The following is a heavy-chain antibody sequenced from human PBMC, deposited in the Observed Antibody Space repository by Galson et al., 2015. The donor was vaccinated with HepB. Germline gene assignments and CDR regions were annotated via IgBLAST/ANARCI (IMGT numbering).Heavy chain of an antibody. Sequence: QSGAEVKKPGESLKIPCKGSGYSFTSYWIGWVRQMPGKGLEWMGIIYPGDSDTRYSPSFQGQVTISADKSISTAYLQWSSLKASDTAMYYCARSQKYYYDSSGYYQGDAFDIWGQGTMVTVSS. CDR3: ARSQKYYYDSSGYYQGDAFDI. CDR1: GYSFTSYW. D-gene: IGHD3-22*01. CDR2: IYPGDSDT. V-gene: IGHV5-51*03. J-gene: IGHJ3*02.